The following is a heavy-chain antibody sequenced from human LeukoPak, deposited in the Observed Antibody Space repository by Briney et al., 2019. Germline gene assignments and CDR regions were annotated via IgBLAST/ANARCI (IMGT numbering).Heavy chain of an antibody. CDR3: ARVPTVTPSYYYGMDV. D-gene: IGHD4-17*01. J-gene: IGHJ6*04. CDR1: GGSFSGYY. Sequence: SETLSLTCAVYGGSFSGYYWSWIRQPPGKGLECIGYIYYSGGTNYNPSLKSRVTISVDTSKNQFSLKLSSVTAADTAVYYCARVPTVTPSYYYGMDVWGKGTTVTVSS. CDR2: IYYSGGT. V-gene: IGHV4-59*01.